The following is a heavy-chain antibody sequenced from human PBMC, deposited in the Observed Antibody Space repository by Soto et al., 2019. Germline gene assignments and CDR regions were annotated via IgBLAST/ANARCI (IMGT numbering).Heavy chain of an antibody. CDR3: TREGSAPYYYYGMDA. CDR2: INTHNGNT. J-gene: IGHJ6*02. D-gene: IGHD3-10*01. CDR1: GYTFTTYG. V-gene: IGHV1-18*01. Sequence: QVQLEQSAPEVKKPGASVKVSCKASGYTFTTYGISWVRQAPGQGLEWMGWINTHNGNTNYAQNLQGRVIMTAAPSTSTAYMELRSLRSDDTAVYYCTREGSAPYYYYGMDAWGQGTTVTVSS.